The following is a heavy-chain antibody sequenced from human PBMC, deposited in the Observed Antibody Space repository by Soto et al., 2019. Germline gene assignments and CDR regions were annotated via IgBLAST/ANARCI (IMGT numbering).Heavy chain of an antibody. CDR2: ISSSSSNI. CDR1: GFTFSSYS. D-gene: IGHD3-10*01. J-gene: IGHJ4*02. V-gene: IGHV3-48*01. Sequence: PGGSLRLSCAASGFTFSSYSMNWVRQAPGKGLEWVSYISSSSSNIYYADSVKGRFTISRDNAKNTMYLQMNSLRVEDTAVYYCARAKWHDGSGRVREFDYWGQGDLVTVSS. CDR3: ARAKWHDGSGRVREFDY.